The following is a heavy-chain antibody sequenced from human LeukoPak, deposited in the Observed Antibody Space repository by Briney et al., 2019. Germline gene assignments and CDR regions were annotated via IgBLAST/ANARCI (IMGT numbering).Heavy chain of an antibody. CDR3: ARHKSSSSSPFDY. D-gene: IGHD6-6*01. J-gene: IGHJ4*02. V-gene: IGHV5-51*01. Sequence: GESLKISCKGSGYSFTSYWIAWVRQMPGKGLEWMGIIYPGDSDTRYSPSFQGQVTISADKSITTAYLQWSSLKASDTAMYYCARHKSSSSSPFDYWGQGTLVTVSS. CDR2: IYPGDSDT. CDR1: GYSFTSYW.